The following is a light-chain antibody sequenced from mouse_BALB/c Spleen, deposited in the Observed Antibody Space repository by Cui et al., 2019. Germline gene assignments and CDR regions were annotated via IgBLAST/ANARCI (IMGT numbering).Light chain of an antibody. J-gene: IGKJ4*01. Sequence: DIVMTQSQKFMSTSVGDRVSITCKASQNVGTAVAWYQQKPGQSPKRLIYSASNRYTGVPDRFTGSGSGTDFTLTISNMQSEDLADYFCQQYSSYPLFTFGSGTKLEIK. CDR2: SAS. CDR3: QQYSSYPLFT. CDR1: QNVGTA. V-gene: IGKV6-13*01.